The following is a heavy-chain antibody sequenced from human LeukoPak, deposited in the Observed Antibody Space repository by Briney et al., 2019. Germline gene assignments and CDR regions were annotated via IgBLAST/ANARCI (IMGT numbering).Heavy chain of an antibody. CDR1: GYTFTGYY. CDR3: ARVTSLDFDWLLYLDY. J-gene: IGHJ4*02. Sequence: ASVKVSCKASGYTFTGYYMHWVRQAPGQGLEWMGWINPNSGGTNYAQKFRGRVTMTRDTSISTAYMELSRLRSDDTAVYYCARVTSLDFDWLLYLDYWGQGTLVTVSS. V-gene: IGHV1-2*02. D-gene: IGHD3-9*01. CDR2: INPNSGGT.